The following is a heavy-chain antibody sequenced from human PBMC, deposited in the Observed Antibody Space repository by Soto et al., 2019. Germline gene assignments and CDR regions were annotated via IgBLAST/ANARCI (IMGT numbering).Heavy chain of an antibody. Sequence: QVQLVESGGGVVQPGRSLRLSCAASGFTFSSYGMHWVRQAPGKGLEWVAVIWYDGSNKYYADSVKGRFTISRDNSKNTLYLQMNSLRAEDTAVYYCAREVVTVYYCYGMDVWGQGTTVTVSS. CDR2: IWYDGSNK. V-gene: IGHV3-33*01. J-gene: IGHJ6*02. D-gene: IGHD2-21*02. CDR3: AREVVTVYYCYGMDV. CDR1: GFTFSSYG.